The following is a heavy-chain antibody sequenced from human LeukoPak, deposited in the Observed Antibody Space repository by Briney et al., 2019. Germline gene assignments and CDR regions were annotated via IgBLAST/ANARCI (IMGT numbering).Heavy chain of an antibody. Sequence: GGSLRLSCAASGFPFSNFGMLWVRQAPGKGLEWVTLIWSNGRNKFYSDSLKGRFTVSRDNAKNMLYLQMDSLRAEDTAVYYCARDSPLDYWGQGTLVTVSS. D-gene: IGHD1-14*01. CDR1: GFPFSNFG. CDR3: ARDSPLDY. CDR2: IWSNGRNK. V-gene: IGHV3-33*01. J-gene: IGHJ4*02.